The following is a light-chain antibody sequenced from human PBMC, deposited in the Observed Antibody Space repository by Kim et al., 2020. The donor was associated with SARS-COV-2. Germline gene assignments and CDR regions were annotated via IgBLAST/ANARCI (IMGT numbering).Light chain of an antibody. V-gene: IGLV1-47*01. Sequence: GPRDTISCSGSSSNLGVNYVYWYQHLPGTAPNLRTYRNNQRPSGVPDRFSGSKSGPSASLAISGLRSEDEADYYCAAWDASLSGRVFGGGTQLTVL. J-gene: IGLJ3*02. CDR1: SSNLGVNY. CDR2: RNN. CDR3: AAWDASLSGRV.